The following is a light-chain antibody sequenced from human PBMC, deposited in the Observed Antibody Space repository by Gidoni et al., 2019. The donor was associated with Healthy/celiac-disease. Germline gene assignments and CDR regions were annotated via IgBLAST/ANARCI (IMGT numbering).Light chain of an antibody. J-gene: IGKJ1*01. CDR1: QSVLYSSNNKNY. Sequence: DIVMTQSPDSLAVSLGKRATINCKSSQSVLYSSNNKNYLAWYQQKPGQPPKLLIYWASTRESGVPDRFSGSGSGTDFTLTISSLQAEDVAVYYCQQYYSTPWTFXQXTKVEIK. CDR2: WAS. V-gene: IGKV4-1*01. CDR3: QQYYSTPWT.